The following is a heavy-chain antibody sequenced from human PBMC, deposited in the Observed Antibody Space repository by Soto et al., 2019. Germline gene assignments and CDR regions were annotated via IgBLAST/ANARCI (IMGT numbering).Heavy chain of an antibody. CDR1: GGFVNSDTLS. D-gene: IGHD2-2*01. CDR3: ARFVRSCSATTCSTRADV. Sequence: PSETLSLTCTVSGGFVNSDTLSWSWIRQTPGKRLEWIGFIYSGGSTKNPSLRCRVTMSVDTSKNQFSLKLRSVIVADTAVYHCARFVRSCSATTCSTRADVWGQGITVTVSS. V-gene: IGHV4-61*01. J-gene: IGHJ6*02. CDR2: IYSGGST.